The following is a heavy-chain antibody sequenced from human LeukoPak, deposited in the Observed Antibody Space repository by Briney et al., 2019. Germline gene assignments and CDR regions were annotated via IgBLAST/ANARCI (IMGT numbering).Heavy chain of an antibody. Sequence: GGSLRLSCAASGFTFSGYSMNWVRKAPGKGLEWVANIRQDGSVKYYVGSVKGRFTISRDNAQNSLYLQMNSLRAEDTAVYYCARGPGHNSYIIYWGQGTLVTVSS. J-gene: IGHJ4*02. CDR1: GFTFSGYS. CDR3: ARGPGHNSYIIY. D-gene: IGHD3-10*01. CDR2: IRQDGSVK. V-gene: IGHV3-7*03.